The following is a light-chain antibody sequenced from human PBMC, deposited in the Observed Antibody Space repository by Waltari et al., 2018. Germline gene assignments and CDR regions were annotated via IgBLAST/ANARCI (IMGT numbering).Light chain of an antibody. Sequence: QSVLTQPPSASGTPGQRVTISCSGSSSHIGSNTVNWYQQPPGTAPKLLIYSNNQRPSGVPDRFSGSKSGTSASLAISGLQSEDEADYYCAAWDDSLNGLVFGGGTKLTVL. CDR1: SSHIGSNT. CDR3: AAWDDSLNGLV. V-gene: IGLV1-44*01. J-gene: IGLJ3*02. CDR2: SNN.